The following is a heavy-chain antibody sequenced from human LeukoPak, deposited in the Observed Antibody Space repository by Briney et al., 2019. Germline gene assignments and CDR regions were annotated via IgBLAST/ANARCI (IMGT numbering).Heavy chain of an antibody. V-gene: IGHV1-69*05. CDR2: IIPIFGTA. CDR1: GGTFSSYA. J-gene: IGHJ5*02. CDR3: AREDYYGSGSLDGFHHWFDP. Sequence: SVKVSCKASGGTFSSYAISWVRQAPGQGLEWMGGIIPIFGTANYAQKFQGRVTITTDESTSTAYMELSSLRSEDTAVYYCAREDYYGSGSLDGFHHWFDPWGQGTLVTVSS. D-gene: IGHD3-10*01.